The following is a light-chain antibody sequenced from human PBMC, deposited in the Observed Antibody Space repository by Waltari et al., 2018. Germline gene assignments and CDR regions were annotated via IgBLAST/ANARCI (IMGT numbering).Light chain of an antibody. CDR2: DAS. Sequence: DIQMTQSPSTLPASVGDSVTIPCRASQSIGSWLAWYQQKRGKAPELLIYDASSLQGGVPSRFSGSGSGTDFTLTISSLRPDDFATYYCQQYNSFWTFGQGTKVEIK. CDR3: QQYNSFWT. CDR1: QSIGSW. V-gene: IGKV1-5*01. J-gene: IGKJ1*01.